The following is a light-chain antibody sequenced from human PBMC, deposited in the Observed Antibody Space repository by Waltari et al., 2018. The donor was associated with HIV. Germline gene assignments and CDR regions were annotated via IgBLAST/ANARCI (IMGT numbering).Light chain of an antibody. CDR1: SSDVGGTNY. CDR3: SSYAGINTYVL. V-gene: IGLV2-8*01. J-gene: IGLJ2*01. CDR2: EVY. Sequence: QSALTQPPSASGSPGQSVPISCNGTSSDVGGTNYFSWYQQYPGKAPRLMIYEVYKRPSGVPHRFSGSKSGNTASLTVSGRQAEDEANYYCSSYAGINTYVLFGGGTKLTVL.